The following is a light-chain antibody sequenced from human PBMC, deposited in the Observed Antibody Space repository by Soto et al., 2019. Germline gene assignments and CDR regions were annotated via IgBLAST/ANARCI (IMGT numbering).Light chain of an antibody. CDR2: EDN. CDR3: QSYDSSNGPVV. V-gene: IGLV6-57*04. Sequence: NFMLTQPHSVSESPGKTVTISCTRSSGSIASNYVQWYQQRPGSAPTTVIYEDNQRPSGVPDRFSGSIDSSSNSASLTISGLKTEDEADYYCQSYDSSNGPVVFGRGTKLTVL. J-gene: IGLJ2*01. CDR1: SGSIASNY.